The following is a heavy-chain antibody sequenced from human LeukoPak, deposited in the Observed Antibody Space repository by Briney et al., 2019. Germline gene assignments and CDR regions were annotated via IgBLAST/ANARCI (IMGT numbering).Heavy chain of an antibody. CDR1: GFTFSNFA. J-gene: IGHJ4*02. V-gene: IGHV3-30*04. Sequence: GGSLRLSCAASGFTFSNFAMHWVRQAPGKGLEWVAMMSYDGSNKYTDSVKGRFTISRDNSKNMVDLYMSNLKIEGTAVYYCAGDSWGFDFWGQGTLVTVSS. CDR3: AGDSWGFDF. CDR2: MSYDGSNK. D-gene: IGHD7-27*01.